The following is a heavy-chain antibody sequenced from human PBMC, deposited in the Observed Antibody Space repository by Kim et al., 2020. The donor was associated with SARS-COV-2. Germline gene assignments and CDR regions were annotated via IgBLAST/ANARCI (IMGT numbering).Heavy chain of an antibody. CDR3: ARDAAAGLAEYFQH. V-gene: IGHV4-39*07. CDR2: IYYSGSA. CDR1: GGCISSSSYY. Sequence: SETLSLTCTVSGGCISSSSYYWGWIRQPPGKGLEWIGSIYYSGSAYYNPSLKSRVTISVDTSKNQFSLKLSSVTAADTAVYYCARDAAAGLAEYFQHWG. D-gene: IGHD6-13*01. J-gene: IGHJ1*01.